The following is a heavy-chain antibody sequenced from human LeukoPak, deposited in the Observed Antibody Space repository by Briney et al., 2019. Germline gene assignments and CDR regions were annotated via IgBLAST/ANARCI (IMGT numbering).Heavy chain of an antibody. D-gene: IGHD3-22*01. CDR1: GGSISSSNYY. J-gene: IGHJ4*02. Sequence: PSETLSLTCTVSGGSISSSNYYWAWIRQPPGKGLEWIGNIYRSGSTLYSPSLKSRVTISGDTSKNQYSLKVSSVTAADTAVYYCARRVAGSSYRDSWGQGIPVTVSS. CDR2: IYRSGST. V-gene: IGHV4-39*01. CDR3: ARRVAGSSYRDS.